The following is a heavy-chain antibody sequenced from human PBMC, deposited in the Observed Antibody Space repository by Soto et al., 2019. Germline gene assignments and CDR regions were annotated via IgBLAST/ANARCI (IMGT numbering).Heavy chain of an antibody. Sequence: GESLKISSKGSGYSFTSYWISWVRQMPGKGLEWMGRIDPSDSYTNYSPSFQGRFTISRDNSKNTLYMQMNSLRTEDTAVYYSAKKTAGSVYSLPDYWGQGTLVTVSS. CDR1: GYSFTSYW. D-gene: IGHD3-22*01. J-gene: IGHJ4*02. V-gene: IGHV5-10-1*01. CDR2: IDPSDSYT. CDR3: AKKTAGSVYSLPDY.